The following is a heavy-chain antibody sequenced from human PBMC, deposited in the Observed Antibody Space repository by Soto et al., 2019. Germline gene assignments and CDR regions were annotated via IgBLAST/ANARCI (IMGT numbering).Heavy chain of an antibody. CDR2: IYHTGNT. V-gene: IGHV4-59*13. J-gene: IGHJ3*02. CDR3: ARDVGIHDAFDI. CDR1: TDSFNDYY. D-gene: IGHD5-18*01. Sequence: QVRLHESGPGLVKPSETLSLTCTVSTDSFNDYYWSWIRQPPGKGLEWIESIYHTGNTNYNPSLESRLSISVDTSKIQFSLSLSSVTAADTAVYYCARDVGIHDAFDIWGQGTLVTVSS.